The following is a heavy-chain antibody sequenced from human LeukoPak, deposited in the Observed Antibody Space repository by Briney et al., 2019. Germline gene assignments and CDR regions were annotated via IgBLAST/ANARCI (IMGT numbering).Heavy chain of an antibody. D-gene: IGHD2-2*01. CDR3: AKSHCTTTSCRGNYFDY. V-gene: IGHV3-23*01. J-gene: IGHJ4*02. Sequence: PGGSLRLSCTASEFTFSSYAMNWVRQAPGKGLEWVSAIGGGGGSIFYADSVKGRFTISRDNSKNTLYLQMNSLRAEDTALYYCAKSHCTTTSCRGNYFDYWGQGTLVTVSS. CDR1: EFTFSSYA. CDR2: IGGGGGSI.